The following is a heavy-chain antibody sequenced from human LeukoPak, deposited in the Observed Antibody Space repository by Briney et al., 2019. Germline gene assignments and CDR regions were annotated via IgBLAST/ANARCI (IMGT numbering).Heavy chain of an antibody. CDR1: GGSISSSSYY. J-gene: IGHJ4*02. CDR3: ATYARITYYDILTGTSPRYYYGSGWLDLTRGFDY. V-gene: IGHV4-39*01. D-gene: IGHD3-9*01. Sequence: PSETLSLTCTVSGGSISSSSYYWGWIRQPPGKGLEWIGSIYYSGSTYYNPSLKSRVTISVDTSKNQFSLKLSSVTAADTAVYYCATYARITYYDILTGTSPRYYYGSGWLDLTRGFDYWGQGTLVTVSS. CDR2: IYYSGST.